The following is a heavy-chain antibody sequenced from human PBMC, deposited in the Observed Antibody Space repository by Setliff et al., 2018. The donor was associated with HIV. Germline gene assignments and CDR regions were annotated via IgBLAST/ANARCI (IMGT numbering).Heavy chain of an antibody. CDR1: GGSISSSAYY. CDR3: ARETYNYYIDV. Sequence: PSETLSLTCSISGGSISSSAYYWTWIRQHPGKGLEWIGQIHYSGTTYYNPSLKSQFVISRDTFKNEFSLKVNSVTAADTAVYYCARETYNYYIDVWGRGTTVTVSS. CDR2: IHYSGTT. J-gene: IGHJ6*03. D-gene: IGHD1-1*01. V-gene: IGHV4-31*01.